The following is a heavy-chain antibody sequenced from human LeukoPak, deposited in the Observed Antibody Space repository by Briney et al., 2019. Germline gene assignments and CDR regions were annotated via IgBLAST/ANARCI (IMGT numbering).Heavy chain of an antibody. CDR1: GGSISSSSYY. CDR2: IYYSGST. J-gene: IGHJ5*02. Sequence: SETLSLTCTVPGGSISSSSYYWGWIRQPPGKGLEWIGSIYYSGSTYYNPSLKSRVTISVDTSKNQFSLKLSSVTAADTAVYYCAREAGGIAVAGASPIDPWGQGTLVTVSS. D-gene: IGHD6-19*01. CDR3: AREAGGIAVAGASPIDP. V-gene: IGHV4-39*07.